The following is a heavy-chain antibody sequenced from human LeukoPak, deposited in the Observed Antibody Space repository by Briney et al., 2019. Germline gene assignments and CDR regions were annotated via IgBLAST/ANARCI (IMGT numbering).Heavy chain of an antibody. Sequence: GGSLRLSCVGSGFIFSSYSMNWVRQAPGKGLEWVSHIGRGITYADSVKGRFTISRDNAKNSVYLQMNSLRAEDTAVYYCARGYAGYKGPVFDYWGQGTLVTVSS. V-gene: IGHV3-48*04. D-gene: IGHD5-24*01. J-gene: IGHJ4*02. CDR1: GFIFSSYS. CDR3: ARGYAGYKGPVFDY. CDR2: IGRGIT.